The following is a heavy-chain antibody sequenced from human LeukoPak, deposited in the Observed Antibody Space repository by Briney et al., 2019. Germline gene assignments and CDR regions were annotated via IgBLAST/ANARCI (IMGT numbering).Heavy chain of an antibody. CDR3: ARGGVVGGPFDY. Sequence: SVKVSCKTSGGSFSSYAVSWLRQAPGQGLEWMGVFIPFSGTTNYAQKFQGRVTITADKSTSTVYLELTSLRSEDTAVYYCARGGVVGGPFDYWGQGTLVTVSS. CDR1: GGSFSSYA. CDR2: FIPFSGTT. J-gene: IGHJ4*02. V-gene: IGHV1-69*06. D-gene: IGHD1-26*01.